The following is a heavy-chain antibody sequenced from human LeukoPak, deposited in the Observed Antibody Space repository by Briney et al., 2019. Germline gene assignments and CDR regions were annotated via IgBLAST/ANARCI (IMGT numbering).Heavy chain of an antibody. CDR1: GYTFTSYG. Sequence: ASVKVSCKASGYTFTSYGISWVRQAPGQGLEWMGWISAYNGNTNYAQKLQGRVTMTTDTSTSTAYMELRSLRSDDTVVYYCARAGSRYDSSGYYLDAFDIWGQGTMVTVSS. CDR2: ISAYNGNT. J-gene: IGHJ3*02. CDR3: ARAGSRYDSSGYYLDAFDI. V-gene: IGHV1-18*01. D-gene: IGHD3-22*01.